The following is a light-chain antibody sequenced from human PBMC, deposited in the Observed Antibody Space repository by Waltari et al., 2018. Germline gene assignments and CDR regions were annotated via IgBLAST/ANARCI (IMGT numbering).Light chain of an antibody. CDR3: QQYDNLWLT. CDR2: DAT. V-gene: IGKV1-33*01. J-gene: IGKJ4*01. CDR1: QDISNY. Sequence: DIQMTQSPSSLSASVGDRVTITCQASQDISNYLNWYQQKPGKAPKLLIYDATNLETGVPSRFSGSGSGTDFTFTISSLQPEDIATYYCQQYDNLWLTFGGGIKVEIK.